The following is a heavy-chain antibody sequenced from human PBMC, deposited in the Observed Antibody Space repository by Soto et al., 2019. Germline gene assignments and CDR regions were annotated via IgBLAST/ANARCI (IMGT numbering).Heavy chain of an antibody. CDR2: INHSGST. Sequence: PSETLSLTCAVYGGSFSGYYWSWIRQPPGKGLEWIGEINHSGSTNYNPSLKSRVTISVDTSKNQFSLKLSSVTAADTAVYYCAGGGSMARWLVGYYYYGMDVWGQGTTVTVSS. CDR3: AGGGSMARWLVGYYYYGMDV. CDR1: GGSFSGYY. J-gene: IGHJ6*02. V-gene: IGHV4-34*01. D-gene: IGHD5-12*01.